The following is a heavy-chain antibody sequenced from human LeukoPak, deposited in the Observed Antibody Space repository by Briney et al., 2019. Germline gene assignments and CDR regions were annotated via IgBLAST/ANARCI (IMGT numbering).Heavy chain of an antibody. D-gene: IGHD2-15*01. CDR1: GYTFTGYY. Sequence: SVKVSCKASGYTFTGYYMHWVRQAPGQGLEWMGGIIPIFGTANYAQKFQGRVTITADESTSTAYMELSSLRSEDTAVYYCAIRVVGYYFDYWGQGTLVTVSS. CDR2: IIPIFGTA. CDR3: AIRVVGYYFDY. J-gene: IGHJ4*02. V-gene: IGHV1-69*13.